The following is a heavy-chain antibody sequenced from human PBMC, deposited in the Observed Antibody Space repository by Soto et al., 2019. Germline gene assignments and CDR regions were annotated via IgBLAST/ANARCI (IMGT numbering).Heavy chain of an antibody. CDR1: GFPFGNFL. D-gene: IGHD3-10*01. CDR3: TGSFPF. CDR2: IRSQPYGGTA. J-gene: IGHJ4*02. Sequence: GGSLRLSCTASGFPFGNFLMSWFRQAPGKGMEWVGFIRSQPYGGTAESAASVRGRFTISRDDSKGIAYLQMNSLQTEDSGVYYCTGSFPFWGQGTLVTVSS. V-gene: IGHV3-49*03.